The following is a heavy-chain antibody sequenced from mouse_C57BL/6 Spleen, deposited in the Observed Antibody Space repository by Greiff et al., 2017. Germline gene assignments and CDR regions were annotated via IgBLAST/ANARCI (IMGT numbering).Heavy chain of an antibody. CDR1: GYTFTSYW. Sequence: QVQLQQPGAELVKPGASVKLSCKASGYTFTSYWMHWVKQRPGQGLEWIGMIHPNSGSTNYNEKFKSKATLTVDKSSSTAYMQLSSLTSEDSAVYYCARFPIYYDYEGPLAYWGQGTLVTVSA. V-gene: IGHV1-64*01. D-gene: IGHD2-4*01. J-gene: IGHJ3*01. CDR3: ARFPIYYDYEGPLAY. CDR2: IHPNSGST.